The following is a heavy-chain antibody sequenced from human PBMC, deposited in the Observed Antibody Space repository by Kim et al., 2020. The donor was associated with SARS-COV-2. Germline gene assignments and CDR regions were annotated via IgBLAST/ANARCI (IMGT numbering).Heavy chain of an antibody. J-gene: IGHJ6*02. CDR3: ARGDILTAYGMDV. V-gene: IGHV3-33*01. Sequence: YADSVKGRFTISRDNSKNTLYLQMNSLRAEDTAVYYCARGDILTAYGMDVWGQGTTVTVSS. D-gene: IGHD3-9*01.